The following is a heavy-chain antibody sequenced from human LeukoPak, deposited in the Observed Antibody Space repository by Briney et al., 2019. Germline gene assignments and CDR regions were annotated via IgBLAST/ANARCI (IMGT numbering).Heavy chain of an antibody. V-gene: IGHV4-39*07. J-gene: IGHJ4*02. Sequence: SETLSLTCTVSGGSISSSSYYWGWIRQPPGKGLEWIGSIYYSGSTYYNPSLKSRATISVDTSKNQFSLKLSSVTAADTAVYYCARDGGSAAGTNYWGQGTLVTVSS. CDR2: IYYSGST. CDR1: GGSISSSSYY. D-gene: IGHD6-13*01. CDR3: ARDGGSAAGTNY.